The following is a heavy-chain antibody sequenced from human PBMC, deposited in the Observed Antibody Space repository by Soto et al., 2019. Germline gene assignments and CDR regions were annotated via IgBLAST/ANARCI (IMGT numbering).Heavy chain of an antibody. CDR1: GYSFTGYY. D-gene: IGHD3-22*01. V-gene: IGHV1-2*02. CDR2: INPNSGAT. Sequence: ASAKLSCKTSGYSFTGYYIHWVRQAPGQGLEWMGWINPNSGATLYARKFQGRVIVSRDTSISTAFMALSSLSSDDTAVYYCAGGPFNLNSSGYYVYSGEGIMVTFSA. J-gene: IGHJ1*01. CDR3: AGGPFNLNSSGYYVY.